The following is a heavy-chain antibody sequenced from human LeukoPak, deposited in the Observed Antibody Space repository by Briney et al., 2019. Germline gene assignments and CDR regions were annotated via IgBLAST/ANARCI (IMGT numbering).Heavy chain of an antibody. Sequence: PGGSLRLSCAASGFTFSSYAMHWVRQAPGKGLEWVAVISYDGSNKYYADSVKGRFTISRDNSKNTLYLQMNSLRAEDTAVYYCARENDFWSGYYMGYCYGMDVWGQGTTVTVSS. CDR1: GFTFSSYA. J-gene: IGHJ6*02. D-gene: IGHD3-3*01. CDR2: ISYDGSNK. V-gene: IGHV3-30-3*01. CDR3: ARENDFWSGYYMGYCYGMDV.